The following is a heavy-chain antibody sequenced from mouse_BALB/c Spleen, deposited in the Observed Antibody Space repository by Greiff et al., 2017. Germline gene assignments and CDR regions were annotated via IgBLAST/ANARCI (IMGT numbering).Heavy chain of an antibody. CDR2: IDPENGDT. J-gene: IGHJ4*01. D-gene: IGHD3-1*01. CDR1: GFNIKDYY. Sequence: DVQLQESGAELVRSGASVKLSCTASGFNIKDYYMHWVKQRPEQGLEWIGWIDPENGDTEYAPKFQGKATMTADTSSNTAYLQLSSLTSEDTAVYYCNARQLGLRAMDYWGQGTSVTVSS. CDR3: NARQLGLRAMDY. V-gene: IGHV14-4*02.